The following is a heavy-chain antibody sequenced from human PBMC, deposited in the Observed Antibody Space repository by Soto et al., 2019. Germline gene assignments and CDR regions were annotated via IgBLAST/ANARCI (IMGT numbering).Heavy chain of an antibody. CDR2: ISGYNGNT. Sequence: QVQLVQSGPEVRKPGASVKVSCKASGYIFSRYGISWVRQAPGQGLEWMGWISGYNGNTKFGERVQGRVHVTTDTSTSTAYMELRILRSDDTAVYYCAREAAAERNYYGLDVWGQGTTVIVSS. V-gene: IGHV1-18*01. CDR3: AREAAAERNYYGLDV. CDR1: GYIFSRYG. J-gene: IGHJ6*02. D-gene: IGHD6-13*01.